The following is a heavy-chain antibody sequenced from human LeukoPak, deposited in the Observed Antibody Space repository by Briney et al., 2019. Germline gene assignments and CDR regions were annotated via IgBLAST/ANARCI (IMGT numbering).Heavy chain of an antibody. Sequence: SETLSLTCTVSGGSISSYYWSWIRQPPGKGLEWIGYIYYSGSTNYNPSLKSRVTISVDTSKNQFSLKLSSVTAADTAVYYCASLSARGYSGYDSDYYYYGMDVWGQGTTVTVSS. V-gene: IGHV4-59*01. CDR2: IYYSGST. J-gene: IGHJ6*02. CDR1: GGSISSYY. D-gene: IGHD5-12*01. CDR3: ASLSARGYSGYDSDYYYYGMDV.